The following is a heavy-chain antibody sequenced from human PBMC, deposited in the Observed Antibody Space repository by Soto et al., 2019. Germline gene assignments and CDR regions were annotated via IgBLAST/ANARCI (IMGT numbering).Heavy chain of an antibody. V-gene: IGHV4-34*01. Sequence: QVQLQQWGAGLLKPSETLSLTCAVYGGSFRGYYWSWIRQPPGKGLEWIGEINHSGSTNYNPSLKSRVTISVDTAKNQFSLKLSSVTAADTAVYYCARGPYCSGGSCYSRWFDPWGQGTLVTVSS. D-gene: IGHD2-15*01. CDR2: INHSGST. CDR1: GGSFRGYY. J-gene: IGHJ5*02. CDR3: ARGPYCSGGSCYSRWFDP.